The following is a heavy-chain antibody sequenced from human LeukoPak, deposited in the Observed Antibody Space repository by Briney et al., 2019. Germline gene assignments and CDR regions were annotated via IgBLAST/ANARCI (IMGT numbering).Heavy chain of an antibody. Sequence: PGGSLRLSCAASGFTVSSNYMSWVRQAPGKGLEWVSSISSSSSYIYYADSVKGRFTISRDNAKNSLYLQMNSLRAEDTAVYFCARVGALSSSWLLYWGQGTLVTVSS. CDR1: GFTVSSNY. D-gene: IGHD6-13*01. CDR3: ARVGALSSSWLLY. V-gene: IGHV3-21*01. J-gene: IGHJ4*02. CDR2: ISSSSSYI.